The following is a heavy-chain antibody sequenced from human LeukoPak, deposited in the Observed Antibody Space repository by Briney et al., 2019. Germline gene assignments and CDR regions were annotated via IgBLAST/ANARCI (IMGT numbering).Heavy chain of an antibody. J-gene: IGHJ4*02. V-gene: IGHV3-21*01. CDR1: GFTFSSYS. Sequence: NPGGSLRLSCAASGFTFSSYSMNWVRQAPGKGLEWVSSISSSSSYIYYADSVKGRFTISRDNAKNSLYLQMNSLRAEDTAVYYCARDHSLLRTFDYWGQGTLVTVSS. D-gene: IGHD2-21*01. CDR2: ISSSSSYI. CDR3: ARDHSLLRTFDY.